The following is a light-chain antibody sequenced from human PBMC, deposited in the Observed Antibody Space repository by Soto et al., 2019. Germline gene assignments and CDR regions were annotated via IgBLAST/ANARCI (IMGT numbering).Light chain of an antibody. CDR2: DAS. J-gene: IGKJ3*01. V-gene: IGKV1-5*01. Sequence: DIQMTQSPSSLSASVGAIVTITCRASQSISSWLAWYQQKPGKAPKIMIYDASSLESGVPSRFSGSGSGTHFNLTISSLQPEDVATYYCQQSYSSPFTLGPGTKVDIK. CDR1: QSISSW. CDR3: QQSYSSPFT.